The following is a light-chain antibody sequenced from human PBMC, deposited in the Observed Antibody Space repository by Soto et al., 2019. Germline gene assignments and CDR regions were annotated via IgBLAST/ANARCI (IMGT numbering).Light chain of an antibody. CDR3: QQYNNWPPIT. CDR2: DAS. Sequence: EIVMTQSPVTLSVSPGERATLSCRASQSVRSNLAWYQQKPGQAPRLLMYDASTRATGIPARFSGSGSGTEFTLTISSLQSEDFAVYYCQQYNNWPPITFGQGTRLENK. CDR1: QSVRSN. V-gene: IGKV3-15*01. J-gene: IGKJ5*01.